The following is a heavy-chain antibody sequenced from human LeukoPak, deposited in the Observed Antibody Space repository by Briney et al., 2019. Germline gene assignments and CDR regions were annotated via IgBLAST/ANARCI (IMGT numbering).Heavy chain of an antibody. CDR1: GGSFSGYY. J-gene: IGHJ5*02. Sequence: PSETLSLTCAVYGGSFSGYYWSWIRQPPGRGLEWIGEINHSGSTNYNPSLKSRVTISVDTSKNQFSLKLSSVTAADTAVYYCARGSNRPTGWFDPWGQGTLVTVSS. CDR2: INHSGST. CDR3: ARGSNRPTGWFDP. V-gene: IGHV4-34*01. D-gene: IGHD2/OR15-2a*01.